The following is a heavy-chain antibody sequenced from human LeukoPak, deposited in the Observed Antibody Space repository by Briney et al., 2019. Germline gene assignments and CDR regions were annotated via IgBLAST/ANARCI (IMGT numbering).Heavy chain of an antibody. D-gene: IGHD3-16*01. J-gene: IGHJ4*02. CDR3: ARILYGGFAADY. CDR1: GSTFSSYA. V-gene: IGHV3-64*01. CDR2: ISSNGGST. Sequence: GGSLRLSCAASGSTFSSYAMHWVRQAPGKGLEYVSAISSNGGSTYYANSVKGRFTISRDNSKNTLYLQMGSLRAEDMAVYYCARILYGGFAADYWGQGTLVTVSS.